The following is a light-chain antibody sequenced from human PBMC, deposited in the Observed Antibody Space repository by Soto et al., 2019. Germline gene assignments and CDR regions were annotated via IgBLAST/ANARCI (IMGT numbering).Light chain of an antibody. J-gene: IGKJ2*01. Sequence: EIVMTQSPATLSVSPGERATLSCRASQSVSSNLAWYQQKPGQAPRLLIYGASTRATGIPARFSGSGSGTEFTLTISILQSEDFAVYYCQQYNNWPQTFGQRTKLEIK. CDR3: QQYNNWPQT. CDR2: GAS. V-gene: IGKV3-15*01. CDR1: QSVSSN.